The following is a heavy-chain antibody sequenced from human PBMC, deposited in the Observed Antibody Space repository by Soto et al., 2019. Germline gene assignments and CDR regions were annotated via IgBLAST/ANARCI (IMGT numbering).Heavy chain of an antibody. CDR3: ARVGIAAAGGWTAFDI. Sequence: LSLTCTVSGGSISSGGYYWSWIRQHPGKGLEWIGYIYYSGSTYYNPSLKSRVTISVDTSKNQFSLKLSSVTAADTAVYYCARVGIAAAGGWTAFDIWGQGTMVTVSS. CDR2: IYYSGST. V-gene: IGHV4-31*03. CDR1: GGSISSGGYY. D-gene: IGHD6-13*01. J-gene: IGHJ3*02.